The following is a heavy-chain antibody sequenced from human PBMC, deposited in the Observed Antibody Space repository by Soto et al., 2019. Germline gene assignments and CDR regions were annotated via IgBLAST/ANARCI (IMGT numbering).Heavy chain of an antibody. D-gene: IGHD3-9*01. CDR3: ARVSVLSSTGYLVGMDV. J-gene: IGHJ6*02. CDR2: IYSGGST. V-gene: IGHV3-53*04. CDR1: GFTVSSNY. Sequence: GGSLRLSCAASGFTVSSNYMSWVRQAPGKGLEWVSVIYSGGSTYYADSVKGRFTISRHNSKNTLYLQMNSLRAEDTAVYYCARVSVLSSTGYLVGMDVWGQGTTVTVSS.